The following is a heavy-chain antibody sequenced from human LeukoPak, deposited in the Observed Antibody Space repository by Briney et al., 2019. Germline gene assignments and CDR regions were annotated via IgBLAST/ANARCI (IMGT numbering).Heavy chain of an antibody. D-gene: IGHD1-26*01. CDR2: INPSGGST. V-gene: IGHV1-46*01. CDR1: GYTFTSYY. Sequence: ASVKVPCEASGYTFTSYYMHWVRQAPGQGLEWMGIINPSGGSTNYAQKFQGRVTMTRDMSTSTVYMELSSLRSEDTAVYYCARGGGSFSLDYWGQGTLVTVSS. J-gene: IGHJ4*02. CDR3: ARGGGSFSLDY.